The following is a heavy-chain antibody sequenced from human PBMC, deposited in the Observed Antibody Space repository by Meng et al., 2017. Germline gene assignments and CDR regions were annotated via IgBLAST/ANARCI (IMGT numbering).Heavy chain of an antibody. J-gene: IGHJ4*02. Sequence: GESLKISCAASGFTFSGYEMNWVRQAPGKGLEWVSYISSSGSTIYYADSVKGRFTISRDNAKNSLYLQMNSLRAEDTAVYYCARDGDYYDSSGYPPPFDYWGQGTLVTVSS. CDR3: ARDGDYYDSSGYPPPFDY. CDR2: ISSSGSTI. CDR1: GFTFSGYE. V-gene: IGHV3-48*03. D-gene: IGHD3-22*01.